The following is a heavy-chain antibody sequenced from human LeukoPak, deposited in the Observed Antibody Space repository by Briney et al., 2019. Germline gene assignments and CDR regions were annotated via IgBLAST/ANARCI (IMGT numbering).Heavy chain of an antibody. D-gene: IGHD7-27*01. V-gene: IGHV6-1*01. CDR1: GDSVSSNSAA. CDR2: AFYRSKWYK. J-gene: IGHJ4*02. CDR3: AIALKTNWDPQTHFDY. Sequence: SQTLSLTCAISGDSVSSNSAAWDWIRQSPSRGLEWLGRAFYRSKWYKDYAVSVRSRITINPDTSKNQFSLQLNSVTPADTAVYYCAIALKTNWDPQTHFDYWGQRTLVTVSS.